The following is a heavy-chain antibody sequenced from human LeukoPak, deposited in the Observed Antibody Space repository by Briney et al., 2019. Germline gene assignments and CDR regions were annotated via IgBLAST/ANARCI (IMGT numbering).Heavy chain of an antibody. D-gene: IGHD2/OR15-2a*01. CDR2: IYSGGST. CDR3: ARGFYPPYYFDY. Sequence: GGSLRLSCAASGFTVSSNYMSWVRQAPGKGLEGVSVIYSGGSTYYADSAKDRFTISTDKSKKTLYLQMNRLRAGDTAVYYCARGFYPPYYFDYWGQGTLVTVSS. CDR1: GFTVSSNY. V-gene: IGHV3-66*01. J-gene: IGHJ4*02.